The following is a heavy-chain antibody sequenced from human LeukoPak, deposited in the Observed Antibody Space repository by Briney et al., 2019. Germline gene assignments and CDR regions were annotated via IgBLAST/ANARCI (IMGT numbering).Heavy chain of an antibody. J-gene: IGHJ4*02. CDR2: IYYSGST. Sequence: PSETLSLTCTVSGGSISSSSYYWGWIRQPPGKGLEWIGSIYYSGSTYYNPSLKSRVTISVDTSKNQFSLKLSSVTAADTAVYYCARHVLGSYQYHFDYWGQGTLVTVSS. CDR3: ARHVLGSYQYHFDY. D-gene: IGHD3-16*02. V-gene: IGHV4-39*01. CDR1: GGSISSSSYY.